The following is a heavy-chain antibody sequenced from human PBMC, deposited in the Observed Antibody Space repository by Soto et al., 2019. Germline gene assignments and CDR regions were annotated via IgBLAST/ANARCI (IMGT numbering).Heavy chain of an antibody. J-gene: IGHJ4*02. CDR1: GFTFSSYW. V-gene: IGHV3-7*03. CDR3: AREGYDWNFDY. D-gene: IGHD1-1*01. Sequence: WGSLRLSCAASGFTFSSYWMSWVRQAPGKGLEWVANIKQDGSEKYYVDSVKGRFTISRDNAKNSLYLQMNSLRAEDTAVYYCAREGYDWNFDYWGQGTLVTVSS. CDR2: IKQDGSEK.